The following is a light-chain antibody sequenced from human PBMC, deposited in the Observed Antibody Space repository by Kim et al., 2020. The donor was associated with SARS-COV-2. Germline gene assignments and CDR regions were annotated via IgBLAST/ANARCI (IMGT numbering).Light chain of an antibody. Sequence: EIVLTQSPGTLSLSPGERATLSCRASQSVSSSSLAWYQQKPGQAPRLLLYGASSRATGIPDRFSGRGSGTDFTLTISRLEPEDFAVYYCQQYDTSRVTFGGGTKVDIK. CDR2: GAS. J-gene: IGKJ4*01. V-gene: IGKV3-20*01. CDR1: QSVSSSS. CDR3: QQYDTSRVT.